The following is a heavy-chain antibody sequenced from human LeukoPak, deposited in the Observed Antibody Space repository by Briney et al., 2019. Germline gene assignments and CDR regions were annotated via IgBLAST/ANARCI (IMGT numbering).Heavy chain of an antibody. V-gene: IGHV1-2*02. D-gene: IGHD6-13*01. CDR3: ARLETAAAGSYYYGMDV. J-gene: IGHJ6*02. Sequence: ASVKVSCKASGYTFTGYYIYWVRQAPGQGLEWMGWINPNNGGTNYAVKFQGRVTMTGDTSISTAYMEVSRLRSDDTAVYYCARLETAAAGSYYYGMDVWGQGTTVTVSS. CDR2: INPNNGGT. CDR1: GYTFTGYY.